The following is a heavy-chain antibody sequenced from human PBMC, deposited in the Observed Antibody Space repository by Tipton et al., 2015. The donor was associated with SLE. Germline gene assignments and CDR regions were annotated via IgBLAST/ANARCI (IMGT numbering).Heavy chain of an antibody. Sequence: TLSLTCTVSGGSITSSPYYWGCTRQPPGKGLEWIGSIYYSGSTYYNPSLESRVSISVDTSKNQFSLKLSSVTAADTAVYYCASLPRLLSGLTNDYWGQGTLVTVSS. D-gene: IGHD2-21*01. CDR2: IYYSGST. J-gene: IGHJ4*02. CDR1: GGSITSSPYY. V-gene: IGHV4-39*07. CDR3: ASLPRLLSGLTNDY.